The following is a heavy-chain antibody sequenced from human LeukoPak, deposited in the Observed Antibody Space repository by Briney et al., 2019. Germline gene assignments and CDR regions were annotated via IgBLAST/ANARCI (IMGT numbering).Heavy chain of an antibody. CDR1: GLTFSSYA. CDR3: AKGSYYDSSGSFYLDY. D-gene: IGHD3-22*01. J-gene: IGHJ4*02. V-gene: IGHV3-23*01. CDR2: ISGSGDNT. Sequence: GGSLRLSCAASGLTFSSYAMSWVRQAPGKGLEWVSGISGSGDNTYYADSVKGRFTISRDNSKNTLYVQVNSLGTEDTAAYYCAKGSYYDSSGSFYLDYWGQGTLVTVSS.